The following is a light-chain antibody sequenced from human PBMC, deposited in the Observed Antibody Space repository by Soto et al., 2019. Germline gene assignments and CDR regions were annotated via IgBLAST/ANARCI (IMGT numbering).Light chain of an antibody. CDR2: DVS. J-gene: IGLJ1*01. V-gene: IGLV2-18*02. Sequence: QSALTQPPSVSGSPGQSVTISCTGTSSDVGSYNRVSWYQQPPGTAPKLMIYDVSNRPSGVPDRFPGSKSGNTASLTISGLQAEDEADYYCSSYTSSITYVFGTGTKVTVL. CDR1: SSDVGSYNR. CDR3: SSYTSSITYV.